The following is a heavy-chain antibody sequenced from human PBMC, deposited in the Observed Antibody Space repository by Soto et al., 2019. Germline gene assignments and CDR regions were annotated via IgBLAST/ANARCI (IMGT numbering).Heavy chain of an antibody. Sequence: PSETLSLTCTVSGGSISSYYWSWIRQPPGKGLEWIGYIYYSGSTNYNPSLKSRVTISVDTSKNQFSLKLSSVTAADTAVYYCARWTGYYDILTGYYEGEFDYWGQGTLVTVSS. V-gene: IGHV4-59*01. D-gene: IGHD3-9*01. CDR1: GGSISSYY. CDR3: ARWTGYYDILTGYYEGEFDY. J-gene: IGHJ4*02. CDR2: IYYSGST.